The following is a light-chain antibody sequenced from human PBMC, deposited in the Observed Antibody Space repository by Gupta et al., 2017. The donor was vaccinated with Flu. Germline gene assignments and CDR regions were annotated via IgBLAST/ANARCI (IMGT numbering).Light chain of an antibody. Sequence: ATLSVSPGERATLSCRASQSISSDLAWYQQKPGQAPRLLISDASTRATGVPARFSGSGSGTEFSLTISSLQSEDFAVYYCLQYNNWPPWTFGQGTKVELK. V-gene: IGKV3-15*01. CDR2: DAS. CDR3: LQYNNWPPWT. CDR1: QSISSD. J-gene: IGKJ1*01.